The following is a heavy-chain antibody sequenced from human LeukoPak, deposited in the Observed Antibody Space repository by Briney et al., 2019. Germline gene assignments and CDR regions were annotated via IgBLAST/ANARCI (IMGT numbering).Heavy chain of an antibody. D-gene: IGHD4-17*01. Sequence: GESLQISCKGSGYSFISYWIGWVRQLPGKGLEWMRIIYPGDSESRYSPSFQGQVTISADKSISTAYLQWSSLKASDTAMYYCARGVMTAVTTGFNYYMDVWGKGTTVTVSS. CDR2: IYPGDSES. CDR1: GYSFISYW. J-gene: IGHJ6*03. V-gene: IGHV5-51*01. CDR3: ARGVMTAVTTGFNYYMDV.